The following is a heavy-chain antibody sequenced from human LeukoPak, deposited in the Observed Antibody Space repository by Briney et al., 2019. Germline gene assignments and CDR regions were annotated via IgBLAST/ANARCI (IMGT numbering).Heavy chain of an antibody. V-gene: IGHV4-39*01. D-gene: IGHD6-19*01. CDR3: ARRNLGWYFFDY. CDR1: GGSISRSYY. Sequence: PSETLSLTCTVSGGSISRSYYWGWIRQPPGKGLEWIGSISQSGSTYYNPSLKSRVTMSVDTSKNQFSLKLSSVTAADTAVYYCARRNLGWYFFDYWGQGTLVTVSS. J-gene: IGHJ4*02. CDR2: ISQSGST.